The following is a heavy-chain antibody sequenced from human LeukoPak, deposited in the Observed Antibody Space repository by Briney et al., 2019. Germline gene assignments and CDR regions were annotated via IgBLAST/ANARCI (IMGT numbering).Heavy chain of an antibody. CDR1: GYTFTSYY. V-gene: IGHV1-46*01. D-gene: IGHD6-25*01. Sequence: ASVKVSCKASGYTFTSYYMHWVRQAPGQGPEWMGIINPSGGSTSYAQKFQGRVTMTRDTSTSTVYMELSSLRSEDTAVYYCARDPGQRDFDYWGQGTLVTVSS. J-gene: IGHJ4*02. CDR3: ARDPGQRDFDY. CDR2: INPSGGST.